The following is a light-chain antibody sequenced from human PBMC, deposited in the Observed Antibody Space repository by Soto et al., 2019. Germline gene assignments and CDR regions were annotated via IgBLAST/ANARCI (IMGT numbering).Light chain of an antibody. Sequence: PLTQSPSSLSASVGDRVTITCRASQDVSRYLAWYQQKAGKAPKLLIYGASTLQSGVPSRFSGFGSGTEFTLTISSLQPEDFATYHCQQLQRTPFTFGPGTKVDV. J-gene: IGKJ3*01. CDR1: QDVSRY. CDR3: QQLQRTPFT. CDR2: GAS. V-gene: IGKV1-9*01.